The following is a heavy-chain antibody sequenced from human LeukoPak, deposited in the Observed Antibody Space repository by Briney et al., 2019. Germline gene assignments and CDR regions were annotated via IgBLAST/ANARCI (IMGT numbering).Heavy chain of an antibody. V-gene: IGHV1-69*10. Sequence: ASVKLSCNASGGTFSSYAISLVRQPPGQGLEWMGGIIPILGIANYAQNFQGRVTITADKSTSTAYMELSSLRYEDTAVYSCARDKKQGIAVAGTCDYWGQGTLVTVSS. J-gene: IGHJ4*02. CDR3: ARDKKQGIAVAGTCDY. CDR1: GGTFSSYA. D-gene: IGHD6-19*01. CDR2: IIPILGIA.